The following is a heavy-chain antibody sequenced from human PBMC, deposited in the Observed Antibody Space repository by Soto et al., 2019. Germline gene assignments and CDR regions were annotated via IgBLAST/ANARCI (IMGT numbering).Heavy chain of an antibody. V-gene: IGHV1-18*01. CDR3: ATRTSSAWYFCDY. CDR1: GYTFTSYH. J-gene: IGHJ4*02. CDR2: ISAYNGNT. D-gene: IGHD6-19*01. Sequence: QVQLVQSGGEVKMPGASVKVSCKASGYTFTSYHITWVRQAPGQGLEWMGWISAYNGNTNSAQNFQGRISMTTDSSTTTAYMELRNLRSVDTAVYYCATRTSSAWYFCDYWGLGTLVTVSS.